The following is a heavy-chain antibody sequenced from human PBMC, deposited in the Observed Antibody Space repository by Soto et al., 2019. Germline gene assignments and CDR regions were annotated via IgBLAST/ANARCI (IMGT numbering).Heavy chain of an antibody. CDR1: GYTFFTYD. Sequence: ASVKVSCKASGYTFFTYDISWVRQAPGQGLEWMGWISTYSGDTKYAQKFQGRVTMTTDTSTTTAYLELRSLRSDDTAVYYCARHHGPTTSENWFDPWGQGTLVTV. J-gene: IGHJ5*02. V-gene: IGHV1-18*01. CDR2: ISTYSGDT. CDR3: ARHHGPTTSENWFDP. D-gene: IGHD5-12*01.